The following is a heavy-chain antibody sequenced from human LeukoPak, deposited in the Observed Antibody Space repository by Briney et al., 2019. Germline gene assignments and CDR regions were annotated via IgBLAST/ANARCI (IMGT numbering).Heavy chain of an antibody. J-gene: IGHJ4*02. Sequence: GGSLRLSCAASGFTFSSYWMSWVRQAPGKGLEWVANIKQDGSEKYYVDSVKGRFTISRDNAKNSLYLQMNSLRAEDTAVYYCARVQDGGYSLHFDYWGQGTLVTVSS. V-gene: IGHV3-7*04. CDR3: ARVQDGGYSLHFDY. CDR2: IKQDGSEK. D-gene: IGHD4-17*01. CDR1: GFTFSSYW.